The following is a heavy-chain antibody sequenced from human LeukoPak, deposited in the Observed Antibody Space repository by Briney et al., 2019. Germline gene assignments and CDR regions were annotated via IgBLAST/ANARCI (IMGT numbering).Heavy chain of an antibody. CDR2: TYSGGST. V-gene: IGHV3-66*01. D-gene: IGHD2-21*02. Sequence: GGSLRLSCIASGFTVSSTYMSWVRQAPGKGLEWVSVTYSGGSTYYADSVKGRCTISRDNSKNTLYLQMNSLRAEDTAVYYCAKDIVVVTAFDAFDIWGQGTMVTVSS. CDR1: GFTVSSTY. J-gene: IGHJ3*02. CDR3: AKDIVVVTAFDAFDI.